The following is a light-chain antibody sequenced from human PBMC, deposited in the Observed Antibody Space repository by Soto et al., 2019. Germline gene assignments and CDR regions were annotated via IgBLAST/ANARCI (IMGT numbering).Light chain of an antibody. J-gene: IGKJ5*01. CDR2: GAS. CDR1: QSVSSSY. V-gene: IGKV3-20*01. Sequence: EIVLTQSPGTRSLSPGERATLSSMASQSVSSSYLAWYQQKPGQAPRLLIYGASSRATGIPDRFSGSGSGTDFTLTISRLEPEDFAVYYCQQYGSSITFGQGTRLEIK. CDR3: QQYGSSIT.